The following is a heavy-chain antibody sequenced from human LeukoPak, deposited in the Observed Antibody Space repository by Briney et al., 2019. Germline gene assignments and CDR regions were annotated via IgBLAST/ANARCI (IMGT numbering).Heavy chain of an antibody. D-gene: IGHD3-10*01. CDR3: ASREPYGSGSHYGMDV. J-gene: IGHJ6*02. Sequence: SETLSLTCAVYGGSFSGYYWSWIRQPPGKGLEWIGEINHSGSTNYNPSLESRVTISVDTSKNQFSLKLGSVTAADTAMYYCASREPYGSGSHYGMDVWGQGTTVTVSS. V-gene: IGHV4-34*01. CDR1: GGSFSGYY. CDR2: INHSGST.